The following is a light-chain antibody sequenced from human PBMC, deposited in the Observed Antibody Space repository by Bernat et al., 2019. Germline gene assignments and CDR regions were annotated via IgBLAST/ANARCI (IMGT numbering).Light chain of an antibody. CDR1: QSISSY. J-gene: IGKJ2*02. CDR3: QQSYSTLSWT. V-gene: IGKV1-39*01. Sequence: DIQMTQSPSSLSASVGDRVTITCRASQSISSYLNWYQQKPGKAPKLLIYAASSLQSGVPSRFSGSGSGTEFTLTISSLQPEDFATYYCQQSYSTLSWTFGQGTKLEIK. CDR2: AAS.